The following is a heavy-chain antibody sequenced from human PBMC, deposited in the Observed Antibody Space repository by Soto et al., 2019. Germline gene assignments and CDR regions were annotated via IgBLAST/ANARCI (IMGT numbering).Heavy chain of an antibody. CDR1: GASMSSGSHS. V-gene: IGHV4-30-2*01. D-gene: IGHD3-10*01. CDR2: IYHSGGT. CDR3: ARDRGGGMDV. Sequence: ASETLSLTCAVSGASMSSGSHSWTWIRQPPGKGLEWIGYIYHSGGTSYNPSLKSRVTISVDRSKNQFSLKLSSLTAADTAVYYCARDRGGGMDVRGQGTTVTVSS. J-gene: IGHJ6*02.